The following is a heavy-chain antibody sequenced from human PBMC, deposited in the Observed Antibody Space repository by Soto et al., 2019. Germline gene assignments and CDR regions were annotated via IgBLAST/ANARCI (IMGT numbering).Heavy chain of an antibody. J-gene: IGHJ4*02. Sequence: SETLSLTCTVSGGSISSGDYYWSWIRQHPGKGLEWIGYIYYSGSTYYNPSLKSRVTISVDTSKNQFSLKLSSVTAADTAVYYCACNTVTTREIDYWGQGTLVTVSS. CDR3: ACNTVTTREIDY. CDR1: GGSISSGDYY. CDR2: IYYSGST. D-gene: IGHD4-17*01. V-gene: IGHV4-31*03.